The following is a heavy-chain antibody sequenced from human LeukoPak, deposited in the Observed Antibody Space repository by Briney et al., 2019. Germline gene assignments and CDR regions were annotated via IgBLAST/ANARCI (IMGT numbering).Heavy chain of an antibody. D-gene: IGHD4/OR15-4a*01. CDR1: GGSISIYY. J-gene: IGHJ5*02. Sequence: SETLSLTCTVSGGSISIYYWTWIRQSPGGGLEWIGYIYYSGDTAYNPSLRSRVTLSVDTSKNQFSLQLRSVTTADTAVYYCVRGPYGASISKWFDPWGQGTQVIVSP. CDR2: IYYSGDT. CDR3: VRGPYGASISKWFDP. V-gene: IGHV4-59*01.